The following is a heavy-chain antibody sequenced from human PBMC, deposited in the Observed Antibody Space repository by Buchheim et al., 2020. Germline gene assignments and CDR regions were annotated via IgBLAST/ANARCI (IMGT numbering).Heavy chain of an antibody. CDR2: ISYDGSNK. CDR3: AKDFIVVVPAAKNPPPNYFDY. Sequence: QVQLVESGGGVVQPGRSLRLSCAASGFTFSSYGMHWVRQAPGKGLEWVAVISYDGSNKYYADFVKGRFTISRDNSKNTLYLQMNSLRAEDTAVYYCAKDFIVVVPAAKNPPPNYFDYWGQGTL. D-gene: IGHD2-2*01. J-gene: IGHJ4*02. CDR1: GFTFSSYG. V-gene: IGHV3-30*18.